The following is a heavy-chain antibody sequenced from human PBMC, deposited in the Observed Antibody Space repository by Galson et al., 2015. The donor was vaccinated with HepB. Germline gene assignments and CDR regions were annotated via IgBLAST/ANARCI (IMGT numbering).Heavy chain of an antibody. Sequence: SLRLSCAASGFTFSSYAMHGVRQAPGKGLEWVAVISDDGSNKYYADSVKGRFTISRDNSKNTLYLQMNSLRAEDTAVYYCARGRMVRGLTLRYDAFDIWGQGTM. CDR1: GFTFSSYA. CDR3: ARGRMVRGLTLRYDAFDI. CDR2: ISDDGSNK. V-gene: IGHV3-30*04. J-gene: IGHJ3*02. D-gene: IGHD3-10*01.